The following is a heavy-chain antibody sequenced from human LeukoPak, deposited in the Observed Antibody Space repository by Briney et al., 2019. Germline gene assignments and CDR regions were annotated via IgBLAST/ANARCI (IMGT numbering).Heavy chain of an antibody. CDR2: ISGSGGST. D-gene: IGHD1-26*01. V-gene: IGHV3-23*01. CDR1: GFTFSSYA. J-gene: IGHJ3*02. CDR3: GKGGSYYGHAFDI. Sequence: QPGGSLRLSCAASGFTFSSYAMSWVRQAPGKGLEWVSAISGSGGSTYYADSVKGRFTISRDNSKNTLYLQMNSPRAEDTAVYYCGKGGSYYGHAFDIWGQGTMVTVSS.